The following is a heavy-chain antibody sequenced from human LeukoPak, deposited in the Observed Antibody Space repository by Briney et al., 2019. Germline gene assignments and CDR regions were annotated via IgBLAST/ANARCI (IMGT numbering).Heavy chain of an antibody. CDR3: ARQSVDGRYTFDY. CDR1: GYSFTSYW. D-gene: IGHD3-16*02. J-gene: IGHJ4*02. V-gene: IGHV5-51*01. CDR2: IYPGDSDT. Sequence: KVGESLQISCKGSGYSFTSYWIGWVRQMPGKGLEWMGIIYPGDSDTRYSPSFQGQVTISVDKSISTAYLQWSSLKASDTAMYYCARQSVDGRYTFDYWGQGTLVTVSS.